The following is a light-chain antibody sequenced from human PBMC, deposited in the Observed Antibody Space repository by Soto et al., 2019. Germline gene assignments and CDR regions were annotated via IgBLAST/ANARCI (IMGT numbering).Light chain of an antibody. J-gene: IGKJ1*01. CDR1: QSVSSN. V-gene: IGKV3-15*01. CDR2: GAS. Sequence: ERVMTQSPVTLSVSPGERATLSCRASQSVSSNVAWYQQKPGQAPRLLIYGASTRATGIPATFSGSGSGTEFTLTISSLQSEDFAVYYCQQYNNWPQTFGQGTKVDIK. CDR3: QQYNNWPQT.